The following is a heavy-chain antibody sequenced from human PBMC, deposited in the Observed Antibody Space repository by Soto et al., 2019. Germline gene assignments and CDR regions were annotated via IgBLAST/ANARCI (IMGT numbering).Heavy chain of an antibody. J-gene: IGHJ6*01. D-gene: IGHD2-21*02. CDR2: ISYDGSNK. CDR3: ARDRRDPHHYYYGMDV. V-gene: IGHV3-30-3*01. CDR1: GFTFSSYA. Sequence: GGSLRLSCAASGFTFSSYAMHWVRQAPGKGLEWVAVISYDGSNKYYADSVKGRFTISRDNSKNTLYLQMNSLRAADTAVYYCARDRRDPHHYYYGMDVWGHGPPVTV.